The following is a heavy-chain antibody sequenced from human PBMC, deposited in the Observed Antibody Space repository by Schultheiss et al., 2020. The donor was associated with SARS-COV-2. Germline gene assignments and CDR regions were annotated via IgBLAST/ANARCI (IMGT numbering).Heavy chain of an antibody. CDR1: GFTFGIYA. V-gene: IGHV3-23*01. J-gene: IGHJ6*03. D-gene: IGHD2-2*01. CDR3: AKDRRDCSSTSCYFGYYYYYYMDV. Sequence: GESLKISCAASGFTFGIYALTWVRQPPGKGLEWVSAISGSGDNTYYADSVKGRFTISRDNAKNTLYLQMNSLRAEDTAVYYCAKDRRDCSSTSCYFGYYYYYYMDVWGKGTTVTVSS. CDR2: ISGSGDNT.